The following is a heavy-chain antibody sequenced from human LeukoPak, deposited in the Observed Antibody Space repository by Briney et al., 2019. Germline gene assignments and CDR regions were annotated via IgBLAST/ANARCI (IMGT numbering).Heavy chain of an antibody. CDR1: GFTFDDYA. Sequence: PGRSLRLSCAASGFTFDDYAMHWVRQAPGKGLEWVSGISWNSGSIGYADSVKGRFTISRDNAKNSLYLQMNSLRAEDTALYYCAKDYAIAVAGTWGQGTLVTASS. CDR3: AKDYAIAVAGT. V-gene: IGHV3-9*01. J-gene: IGHJ5*02. D-gene: IGHD6-19*01. CDR2: ISWNSGSI.